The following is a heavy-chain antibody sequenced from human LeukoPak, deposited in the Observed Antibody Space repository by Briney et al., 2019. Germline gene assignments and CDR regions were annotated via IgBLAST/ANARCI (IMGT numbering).Heavy chain of an antibody. J-gene: IGHJ6*03. CDR3: ARDPYSGSYGPYYYYYMDV. Sequence: GGTLRLSCAASGLTFSSYGMNWVRQAPGKGPEWVSSITSSSSYIYYADSVKGRFTISRDNAKNSLYLQMDSLRVEDTAVYYCARDPYSGSYGPYYYYYMDVWGKGTTVTISS. D-gene: IGHD1-26*01. CDR2: ITSSSSYI. V-gene: IGHV3-21*06. CDR1: GLTFSSYG.